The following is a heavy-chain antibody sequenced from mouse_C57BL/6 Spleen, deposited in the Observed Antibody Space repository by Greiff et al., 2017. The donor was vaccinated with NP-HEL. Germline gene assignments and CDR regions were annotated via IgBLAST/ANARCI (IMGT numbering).Heavy chain of an antibody. D-gene: IGHD4-1*01. J-gene: IGHJ3*01. CDR2: INPSSGYT. CDR1: GYTFTSYT. V-gene: IGHV1-4*01. CDR3: ARVPLTSGFAY. Sequence: VQLQQSGAELARPGASVKMSCKASGYTFTSYTMHWVKQRPGQGLEWIGYINPSSGYTKYNQKFKDKATLTADKSSSTAYMQLSSLTSEDSAVYYCARVPLTSGFAYWGQGTLVTVSA.